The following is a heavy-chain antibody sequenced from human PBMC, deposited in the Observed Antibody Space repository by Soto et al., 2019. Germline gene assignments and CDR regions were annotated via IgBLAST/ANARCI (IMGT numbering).Heavy chain of an antibody. CDR3: ARDRQSTPWYAADY. V-gene: IGHV3-21*01. D-gene: IGHD6-13*01. CDR1: GFTFSSYS. J-gene: IGHJ4*02. CDR2: ISGSGGYI. Sequence: PXVSLRLSCEGSGFTFSSYSMNWVRQAPGKGLEWVSSISGSGGYIYYADSVKGRFTISRDNAKNSLYLQMTSLRDEDTALYYCARDRQSTPWYAADYWGQGSLVTVSS.